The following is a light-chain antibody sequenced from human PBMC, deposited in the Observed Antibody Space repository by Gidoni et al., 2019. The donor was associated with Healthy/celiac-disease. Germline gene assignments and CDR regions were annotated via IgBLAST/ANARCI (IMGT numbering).Light chain of an antibody. CDR3: QQYGSSPPYT. J-gene: IGKJ2*01. CDR1: QSVSSSY. Sequence: IALTQSPRTLSLSPGERATLSSRASQSVSSSYLAWYQQQPGPAPRPLIYGASSRATGIPDRFSGSGSGTDFTLTISRLEPEDFAVYYCQQYGSSPPYTFGQGTKLEIK. V-gene: IGKV3-20*01. CDR2: GAS.